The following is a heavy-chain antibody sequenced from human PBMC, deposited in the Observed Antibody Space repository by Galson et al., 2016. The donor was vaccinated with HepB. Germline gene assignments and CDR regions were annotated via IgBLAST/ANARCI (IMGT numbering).Heavy chain of an antibody. V-gene: IGHV3-23*01. CDR1: GFTFTSYA. CDR3: ARARIHLYDLDY. J-gene: IGHJ4*02. CDR2: ITGSGAGT. D-gene: IGHD5-18*01. Sequence: SLRLSCAASGFTFTSYAMSWVRQAPGKGLEWVSGITGSGAGTYYADSVKGRFTISRDNSKNTLYLQMNSLRAEDTAVYYCARARIHLYDLDYWGQGALVTVSS.